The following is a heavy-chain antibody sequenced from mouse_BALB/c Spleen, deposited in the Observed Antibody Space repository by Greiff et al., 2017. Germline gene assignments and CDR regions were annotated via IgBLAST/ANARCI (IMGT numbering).Heavy chain of an antibody. CDR2: ISSGSSTI. Sequence: LVESGGGLVQPGGSRKLSCAASGFTFSSFGMHWVRQAPEKGLEWVAYISSGSSTIYYADTVKGRFTISRDNPKNTLFLQMTSLRSEDTAMYYCARSSIYDGYYPSWFAYWGQGTLVTVSA. CDR1: GFTFSSFG. V-gene: IGHV5-17*02. CDR3: ARSSIYDGYYPSWFAY. J-gene: IGHJ3*01. D-gene: IGHD2-3*01.